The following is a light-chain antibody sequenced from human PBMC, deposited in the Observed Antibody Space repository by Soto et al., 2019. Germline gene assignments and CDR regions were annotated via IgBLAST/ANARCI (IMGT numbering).Light chain of an antibody. J-gene: IGLJ1*01. CDR3: CSYAGTPTFRYV. Sequence: QSALTQPASVSGSPGQSITISCTGTSSDIGSYNLVSWYQQNPGKAPKLIIYEVTERPSGVSSRFSGSKSGNTVSLTISGLQAEDEADYYCCSYAGTPTFRYVFGAGTKLTVL. CDR1: SSDIGSYNL. V-gene: IGLV2-23*02. CDR2: EVT.